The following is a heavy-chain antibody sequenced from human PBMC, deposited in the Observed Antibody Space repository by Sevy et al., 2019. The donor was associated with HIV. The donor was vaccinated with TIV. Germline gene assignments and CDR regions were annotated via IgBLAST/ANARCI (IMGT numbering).Heavy chain of an antibody. J-gene: IGHJ4*02. D-gene: IGHD6-13*01. V-gene: IGHV3-49*03. CDR2: IRSKAYGGTT. Sequence: GGSLRLSCTASGFTFGDYAMSWFRQAPGKGLEWVGFIRSKAYGGTTEYAASVKGRITISRDDSKSIAYLQMNSLKTEDTAVYYCTSSWYLPTKNFDYWGQGTLVTVSS. CDR1: GFTFGDYA. CDR3: TSSWYLPTKNFDY.